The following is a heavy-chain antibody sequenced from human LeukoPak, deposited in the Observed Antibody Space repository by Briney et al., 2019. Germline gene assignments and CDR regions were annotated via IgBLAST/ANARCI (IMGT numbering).Heavy chain of an antibody. CDR1: GYTFTGYY. Sequence: ASVKVSCKASGYTFTGYYMHWVRQAPGQGLERMGWINPNSGGTNYEQKFQGRVTMTRDRSISTAYMELSRLRSDDTAVYYCARGDSSSWYYFDYWGQGTLVSVCS. J-gene: IGHJ4*02. V-gene: IGHV1-2*02. CDR3: ARGDSSSWYYFDY. D-gene: IGHD6-13*01. CDR2: INPNSGGT.